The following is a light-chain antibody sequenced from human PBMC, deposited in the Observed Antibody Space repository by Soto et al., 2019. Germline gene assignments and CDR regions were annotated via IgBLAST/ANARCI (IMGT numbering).Light chain of an antibody. V-gene: IGKV3-15*01. J-gene: IGKJ1*01. CDR3: QQYNTWLWT. CDR1: QSINAH. CDR2: GAS. Sequence: EVVMTQSPATLSVSPGERVTLSCSASQSINAHLAWYQQKPGQSPRLLIHGASTRATGIPDRFSGSGFGTEFILTISSLQSEDFAVYYCQQYNTWLWTFGQGTKVEIQ.